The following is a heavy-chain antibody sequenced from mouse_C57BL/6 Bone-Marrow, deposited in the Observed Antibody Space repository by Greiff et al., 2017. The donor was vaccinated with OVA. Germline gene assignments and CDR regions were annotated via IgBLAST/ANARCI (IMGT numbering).Heavy chain of an antibody. V-gene: IGHV1-82*01. CDR1: GYAFSSSW. CDR3: ARGGLYYYGSSYLDY. D-gene: IGHD1-1*01. CDR2: IYPGDGDT. J-gene: IGHJ2*01. Sequence: VQLQQSGPELVKPGASVKISCKASGYAFSSSWMNWVKQRPGKGLEWIGRIYPGDGDTNYTGKFKGKATLTADKSSSTAYMQLSSLTSEDSAVYVGARGGLYYYGSSYLDYWGQGTTLTVSS.